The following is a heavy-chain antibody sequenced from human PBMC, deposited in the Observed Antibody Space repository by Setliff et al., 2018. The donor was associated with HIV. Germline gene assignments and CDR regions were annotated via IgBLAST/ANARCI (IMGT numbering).Heavy chain of an antibody. Sequence: SETLSLTCTVSGASVSNYYWSWIRQPPGKGLEWIGHIYYSGSTNYNPSLKSRVAISEDTSRNQFSLKLNSVTAADTAVYYCARAFYYDRHWFDPWGQGTLVTVSS. V-gene: IGHV4-59*02. J-gene: IGHJ5*02. CDR1: GASVSNYY. CDR3: ARAFYYDRHWFDP. D-gene: IGHD3-22*01. CDR2: IYYSGST.